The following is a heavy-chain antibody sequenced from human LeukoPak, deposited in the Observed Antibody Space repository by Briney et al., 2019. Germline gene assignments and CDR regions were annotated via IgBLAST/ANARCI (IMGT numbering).Heavy chain of an antibody. CDR3: ARTVRQWLANDAFDI. V-gene: IGHV4-59*11. CDR1: GGSISGHY. CDR2: IYSSGST. Sequence: SETLSLTCTVSGGSISGHYWTWIRQPPGKGLEWIGYIYSSGSTNYNPSLKSRVTMSVDTSKNQFSLRLSSVTAADTAVYYCARTVRQWLANDAFDIWGQRTMVTVSS. J-gene: IGHJ3*02. D-gene: IGHD6-19*01.